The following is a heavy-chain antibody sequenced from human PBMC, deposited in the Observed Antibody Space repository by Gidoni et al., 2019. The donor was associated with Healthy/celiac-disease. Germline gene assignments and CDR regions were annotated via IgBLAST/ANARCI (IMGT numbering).Heavy chain of an antibody. CDR2: IKSKTDGGTA. CDR3: TTGSNIVATLAFDI. CDR1: GLTFSNAW. D-gene: IGHD5-12*01. J-gene: IGHJ3*02. V-gene: IGHV3-15*01. Sequence: EVQLVESGGGLVKPGGSLRLSCAASGLTFSNAWMSWVRQAPGKGLEWVGRIKSKTDGGTADYAAPVKGRFTISRDDSKNTLYLQMNSLKTEDTAVYYCTTGSNIVATLAFDIWGQGTMVTVSS.